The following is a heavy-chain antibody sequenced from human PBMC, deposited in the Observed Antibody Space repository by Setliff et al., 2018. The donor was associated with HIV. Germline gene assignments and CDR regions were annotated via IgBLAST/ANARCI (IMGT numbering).Heavy chain of an antibody. V-gene: IGHV1-69*13. CDR1: GGTFINSA. D-gene: IGHD3-22*01. Sequence: WASVKVSCKASGGTFINSAFNWVRQAPGQGLEWMGSIIPIFGTGNYAQNFQGRVTITADGSTSTAYMELSSLRSEDTAVYYCARDGWLPYYYYGMDVWGQGTMVTVSS. CDR3: ARDGWLPYYYYGMDV. CDR2: IIPIFGTG. J-gene: IGHJ6*02.